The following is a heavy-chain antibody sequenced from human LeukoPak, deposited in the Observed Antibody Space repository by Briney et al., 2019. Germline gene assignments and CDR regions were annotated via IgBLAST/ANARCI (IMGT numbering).Heavy chain of an antibody. CDR3: ARDPPPGYMDV. CDR1: GVSISSYY. J-gene: IGHJ4*02. D-gene: IGHD5-18*01. CDR2: IYYSGST. Sequence: SETLSLTCTVSGVSISSYYWSWIRQPPGKGLEWIGYIYYSGSTNYNPSLKSRVTISVDTSKNQFSLKLSSVTAADTAVYYCARDPPPGYMDVWGQGTLVTVSS. V-gene: IGHV4-59*12.